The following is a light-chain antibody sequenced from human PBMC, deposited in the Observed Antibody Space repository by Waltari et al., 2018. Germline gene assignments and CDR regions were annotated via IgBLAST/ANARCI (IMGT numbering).Light chain of an antibody. CDR2: DGS. CDR3: SSYTSSSTPYV. Sequence: QSALTQPASVSGSPGQSITISCTGTSSDVGGYNYVSWYQQHPGKAPKLMISDGSKRPSGVSNRFSGAKSGNTASRTISGLQAEDEADYYCSSYTSSSTPYVFGTGTKVTVL. J-gene: IGLJ1*01. CDR1: SSDVGGYNY. V-gene: IGLV2-14*01.